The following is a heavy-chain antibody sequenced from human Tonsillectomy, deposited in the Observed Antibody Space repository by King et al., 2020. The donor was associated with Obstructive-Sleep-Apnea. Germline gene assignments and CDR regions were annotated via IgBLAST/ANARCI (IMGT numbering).Heavy chain of an antibody. CDR1: GGSISSSSYY. CDR2: SYYSGST. J-gene: IGHJ3*02. Sequence: QLQESGPGLVKPSETLSLTCTVSGGSISSSSYYWGWIRQPPGKGLDGIGGSYYSGSTYYNPSLKIRVNISVDTSKNQFSLKLSSVTAAATAVYYCARDLGEYYYDSSGYPYAFDIWGQGTMVTVSS. CDR3: ARDLGEYYYDSSGYPYAFDI. V-gene: IGHV4-39*07. D-gene: IGHD3-22*01.